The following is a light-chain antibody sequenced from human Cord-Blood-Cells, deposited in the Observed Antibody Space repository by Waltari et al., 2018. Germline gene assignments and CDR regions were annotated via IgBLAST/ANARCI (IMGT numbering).Light chain of an antibody. CDR3: CSYAGSRV. Sequence: QSALTQPASVSGYPGQLITISCTGTSSDVGSYNLVSWYQQHPGKAPKLMIYEGSKRPSVVSNRFSGSKAGNTASLTISGLQAEDEADYYCCSYAGSRVFVGGTKLTVL. V-gene: IGLV2-23*01. J-gene: IGLJ3*02. CDR1: SSDVGSYNL. CDR2: EGS.